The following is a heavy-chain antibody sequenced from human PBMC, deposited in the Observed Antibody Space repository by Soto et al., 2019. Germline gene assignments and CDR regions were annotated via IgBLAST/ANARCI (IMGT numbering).Heavy chain of an antibody. J-gene: IGHJ6*02. CDR3: ACVPYHVLLVNAPHLYGIDF. CDR2: ISTYNCNT. Sequence: QVQLVQSGAEVKKPGASVKVSCKASGYTFTTYDISWVRQAPGQGLEWMGRISTYNCNTNYPQRLQGRLTMTTDTSTTPASTELSSLSSSDTTVYYSACVPYHVLLVNAPHLYGIDFWGQGTTVTFSS. D-gene: IGHD2-8*01. V-gene: IGHV1-18*01. CDR1: GYTFTTYD.